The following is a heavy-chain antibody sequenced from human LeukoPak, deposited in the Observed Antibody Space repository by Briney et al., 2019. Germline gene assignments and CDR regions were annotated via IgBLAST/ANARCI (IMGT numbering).Heavy chain of an antibody. CDR2: IYYSGST. J-gene: IGHJ6*02. D-gene: IGHD3-3*01. CDR3: ASSITIFGVVPAYYYGMDV. Sequence: PSETLSLTCTVSGGSISSYYWSWIRQPPGKGLEWIGYIYYSGSTNYNPSLKSRVTISVDTSKNQFSLKLSSVTAADTAVYYCASSITIFGVVPAYYYGMDVWGQGTTVTVSS. CDR1: GGSISSYY. V-gene: IGHV4-59*08.